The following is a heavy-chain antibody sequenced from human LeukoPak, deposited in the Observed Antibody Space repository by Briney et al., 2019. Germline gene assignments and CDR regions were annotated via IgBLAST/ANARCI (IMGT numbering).Heavy chain of an antibody. Sequence: SETLSLTCAVYGGSFSGYYWSWIRQPLGKGLEWIGEINHSGSTNYNPSLKSRVTISVDTSKNQFSLKLSSVTAADTAVYYCARGLTVDYWGQGTLVTVSS. CDR1: GGSFSGYY. V-gene: IGHV4-34*01. J-gene: IGHJ4*02. CDR3: ARGLTVDY. CDR2: INHSGST.